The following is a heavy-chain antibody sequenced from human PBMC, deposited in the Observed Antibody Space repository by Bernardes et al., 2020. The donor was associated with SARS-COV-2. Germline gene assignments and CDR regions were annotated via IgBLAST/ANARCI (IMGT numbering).Heavy chain of an antibody. D-gene: IGHD2-8*01. CDR2: IYTSGST. CDR3: ARGPVSSTNSYYRRPKNYHYFGMDF. J-gene: IGHJ6*02. CDR1: GGSISSYY. Sequence: SETLSLTCTVSGGSISSYYWSWIRQPAGKGLEWIGRIYTSGSTNYNPSLLSRVTLSLDTSKNQVSLTLRSVTAADTAVYYCARGPVSSTNSYYRRPKNYHYFGMDFWGQGTTVTVSS. V-gene: IGHV4-4*07.